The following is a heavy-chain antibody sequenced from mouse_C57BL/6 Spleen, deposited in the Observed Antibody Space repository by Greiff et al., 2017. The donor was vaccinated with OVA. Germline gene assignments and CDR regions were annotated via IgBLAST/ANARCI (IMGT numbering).Heavy chain of an antibody. D-gene: IGHD3-3*01. CDR2: IDPSDSYT. CDR1: GYTFTSYW. Sequence: QVQLQQPGAELVMPGASVKLSCKASGYTFTSYWMHWVQQRPGQGLEWIGEIDPSDSYTNYNQKFKGKSTLTVDKSSSTAYMQLSSLTSEDSAVYYCARSEESYWCAYWGQGTLVTVSA. V-gene: IGHV1-69*01. J-gene: IGHJ3*01. CDR3: ARSEESYWCAY.